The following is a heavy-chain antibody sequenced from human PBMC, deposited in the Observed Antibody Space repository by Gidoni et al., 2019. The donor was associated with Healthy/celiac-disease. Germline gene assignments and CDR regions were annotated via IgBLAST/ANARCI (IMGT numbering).Heavy chain of an antibody. CDR3: ARPPWVDYYDSSGYRDHWYFDL. D-gene: IGHD3-22*01. V-gene: IGHV3-23*01. CDR2: ISGSGGST. CDR1: GFTFSSYA. Sequence: EVQLLESGGGLVQPGGSLRLSCAASGFTFSSYAMSWVRQAPGKGLGWVSAISGSGGSTYYADSVKGRFTISRDNSKNTLYLQMNSLRAEDTAVYYCARPPWVDYYDSSGYRDHWYFDLWGRGTLVTVSS. J-gene: IGHJ2*01.